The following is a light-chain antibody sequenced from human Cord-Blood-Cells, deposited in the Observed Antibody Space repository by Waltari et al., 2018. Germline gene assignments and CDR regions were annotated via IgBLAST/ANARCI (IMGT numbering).Light chain of an antibody. V-gene: IGLV2-14*01. CDR1: SSDVGGYNY. CDR3: SSYTSSSTLV. CDR2: DVS. J-gene: IGLJ2*01. Sequence: QSALTQPASVSGSPGQSITISCTGTSSDVGGYNYVSCYQQPPGKAPKLMIYDVSNRPSGVSKRFSGSKSGNTASLTISGLQAEDEADYYCSSYTSSSTLVFGGGTKLTVL.